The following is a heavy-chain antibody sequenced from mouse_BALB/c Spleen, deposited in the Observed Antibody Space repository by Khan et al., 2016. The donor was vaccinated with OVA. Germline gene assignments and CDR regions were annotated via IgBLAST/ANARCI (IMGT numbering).Heavy chain of an antibody. D-gene: IGHD1-1*01. CDR3: ARSGTTVVAYWYVDV. J-gene: IGHJ1*01. CDR1: GYSITSGYS. CDR2: IYYSGTT. Sequence: EVKLLESGPDLVKPSQSLSLTCTVTGYSITSGYSWHWIRQFPGNKLEWMGYIYYSGTTNYNPSLKSRISITRDTSKNQFFLQLNSVTTEDTATYYCARSGTTVVAYWYVDVWGAGTTVTVSS. V-gene: IGHV3-1*02.